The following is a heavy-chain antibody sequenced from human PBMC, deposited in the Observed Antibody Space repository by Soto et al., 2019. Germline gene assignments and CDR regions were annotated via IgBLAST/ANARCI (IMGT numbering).Heavy chain of an antibody. Sequence: QVQLVESGGGVVQPGRSLRLSCAASGFTFSSYAMHWVRQAPGKGLEWVAVISYDGSNKYYADSVKGRFTISRDNSKNPLYLQMNRLRAEDTAVYYCARDVHSGGSGGDLYSPLFDYWGQGTLVTVSS. J-gene: IGHJ4*02. D-gene: IGHD2-21*02. CDR1: GFTFSSYA. CDR2: ISYDGSNK. V-gene: IGHV3-30-3*01. CDR3: ARDVHSGGSGGDLYSPLFDY.